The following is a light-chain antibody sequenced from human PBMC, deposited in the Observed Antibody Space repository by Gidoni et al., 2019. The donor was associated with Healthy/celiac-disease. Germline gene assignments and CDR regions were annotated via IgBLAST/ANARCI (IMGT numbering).Light chain of an antibody. Sequence: QSALTQPDSVSGSPGPSITISCTGTSSDVGSYNLVSWYQQPQGTAPKLMIYEGSKRPSGVSNRFSGSKSGNTASLTISGLQAEDEADYYCCSYAGSSTYVFGTGTKVTVL. CDR2: EGS. CDR3: CSYAGSSTYV. V-gene: IGLV2-23*01. J-gene: IGLJ1*01. CDR1: SSDVGSYNL.